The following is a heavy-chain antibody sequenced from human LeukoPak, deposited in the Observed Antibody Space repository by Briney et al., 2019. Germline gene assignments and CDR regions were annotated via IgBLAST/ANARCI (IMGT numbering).Heavy chain of an antibody. CDR1: GFTFDDYA. J-gene: IGHJ3*01. CDR3: AKDMTYRVGAAEAFDV. V-gene: IGHV3-9*01. CDR2: ISWNSGSI. Sequence: GRSLRLSCAASGFTFDDYAMHWVRQAPGKGLEWVGGISWNSGSIGYADSVKGRFTIYRDNAKTSLYLEMNSLRAEDTALYYCAKDMTYRVGAAEAFDVWGQATTVSAS. D-gene: IGHD1-26*01.